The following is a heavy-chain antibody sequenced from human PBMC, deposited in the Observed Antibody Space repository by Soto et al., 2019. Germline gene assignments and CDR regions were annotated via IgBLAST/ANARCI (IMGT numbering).Heavy chain of an antibody. CDR1: GFTFSSHW. D-gene: IGHD3-10*02. Sequence: EVQLVDSGGGLVQPGGSLRLSCAASGFTFSSHWMTWVRQAPGKGLEWVASIKADGSDKYYVDSVKGRFTISSDNAKNARYLEMDSLRAEDTAVYQCARDCSGAPRWFEYWGQGTLVTVSS. V-gene: IGHV3-7*04. CDR3: ARDCSGAPRWFEY. CDR2: IKADGSDK. J-gene: IGHJ4*02.